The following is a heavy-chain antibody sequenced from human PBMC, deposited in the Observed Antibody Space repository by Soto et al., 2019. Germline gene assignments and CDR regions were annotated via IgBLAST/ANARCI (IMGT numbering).Heavy chain of an antibody. CDR1: GDSVSSNSAA. J-gene: IGHJ4*02. D-gene: IGHD6-6*01. Sequence: PSQTLSLTCAISGDSVSSNSAAWNWIRRSPSRGLEWLGRTYYRSKWYSDYAGSVRSRITINADTSKNQFSLHLNSVTPQDTAVYYCARGPSPLAYWGRGTVVTVSS. CDR2: TYYRSKWYS. V-gene: IGHV6-1*01. CDR3: ARGPSPLAY.